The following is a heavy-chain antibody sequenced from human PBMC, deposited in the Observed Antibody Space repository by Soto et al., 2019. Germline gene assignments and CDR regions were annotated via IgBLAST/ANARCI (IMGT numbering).Heavy chain of an antibody. V-gene: IGHV4-31*03. D-gene: IGHD6-13*01. J-gene: IGHJ5*02. CDR3: ARVFSDSSSFFDP. CDR2: IYYSGRT. Sequence: QVQLQESGPGLVKPSQTLSLTCTVSGGSISSGGYYWSWIRQHPGKGLEWIGNIYYSGRTYYNPSLKSRVTISVDTSKNQFALKGSSVTGADTAVYYCARVFSDSSSFFDPWGQGTLVTVSS. CDR1: GGSISSGGYY.